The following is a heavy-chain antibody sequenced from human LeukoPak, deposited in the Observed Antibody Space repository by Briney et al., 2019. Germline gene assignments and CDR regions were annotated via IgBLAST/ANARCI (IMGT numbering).Heavy chain of an antibody. Sequence: GGSLRLSCVASGFTFSNYAMSWVRQAPGRGLEWVSAISNSGVSTYYADSVKGRFTIFRDNSKNTLYLQMNSLRAEDTAVYYCASEAVAGTFDYWGQGTLVTVSS. CDR2: ISNSGVST. V-gene: IGHV3-23*01. CDR1: GFTFSNYA. J-gene: IGHJ4*02. D-gene: IGHD6-19*01. CDR3: ASEAVAGTFDY.